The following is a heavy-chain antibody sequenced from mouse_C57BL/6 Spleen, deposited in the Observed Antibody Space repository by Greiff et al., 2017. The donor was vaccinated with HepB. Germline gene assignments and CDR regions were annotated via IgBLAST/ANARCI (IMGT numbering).Heavy chain of an antibody. CDR2: IHPNSGST. CDR3: ARAGYAPPAWFAY. V-gene: IGHV1-64*01. Sequence: VQLQQPGAELVKPGASVKLSCKASGYTFTSYWMHWVKQRPGQGLEWIGMIHPNSGSTNYNEKFKSKATLTVDKSSSTAYMQLSSLTSEDSAVYYCARAGYAPPAWFAYWGQGTLVTVSA. D-gene: IGHD2-2*01. CDR1: GYTFTSYW. J-gene: IGHJ3*01.